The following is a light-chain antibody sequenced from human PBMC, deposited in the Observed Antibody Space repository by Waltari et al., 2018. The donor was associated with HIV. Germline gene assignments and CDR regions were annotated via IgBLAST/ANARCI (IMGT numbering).Light chain of an antibody. V-gene: IGLV1-40*01. J-gene: IGLJ2*01. CDR3: QSYDSSLSSSV. Sequence: QSDLTQPPSVSGAPGQRVTISCSGVSAGYDVHWYQQLPGTAPKLLIYGNSNRPSGVPDRFSGSKSGPLASLAITGLQAEDEADYYCQSYDSSLSSSVFGGGTGLTVL. CDR2: GNS. CDR1: SAGYD.